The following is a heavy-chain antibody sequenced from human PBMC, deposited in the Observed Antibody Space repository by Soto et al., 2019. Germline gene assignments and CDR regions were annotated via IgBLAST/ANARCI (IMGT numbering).Heavy chain of an antibody. V-gene: IGHV4-4*02. CDR1: SGTISSSNW. D-gene: IGHD2-15*01. Sequence: QVQLEESGPGLLKPSGTLSLTCAVSSGTISSSNWWTWVRQPPGKGLEWIGEINQSGSPNHSPSLRTRVNISVDKSKRQFFLRLSSVTAADTAIYYCAGLGMVAAHREFDPWGQGTLVTVSS. J-gene: IGHJ5*02. CDR3: AGLGMVAAHREFDP. CDR2: INQSGSP.